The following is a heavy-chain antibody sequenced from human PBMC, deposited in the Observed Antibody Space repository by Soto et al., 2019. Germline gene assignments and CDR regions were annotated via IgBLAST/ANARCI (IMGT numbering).Heavy chain of an antibody. V-gene: IGHV1-3*01. CDR1: GYTFTSYA. CDR3: ARGSGILTGYYKSYFDY. D-gene: IGHD3-9*01. Sequence: ASVKVSCKASGYTFTSYAMHWVRQAPGQSLEWMGWINAGNGNTKYSQKFQGRVTITRDTSASTAYMELSSLRSEDTAVYYCARGSGILTGYYKSYFDYWGQGTLVTVSS. J-gene: IGHJ4*02. CDR2: INAGNGNT.